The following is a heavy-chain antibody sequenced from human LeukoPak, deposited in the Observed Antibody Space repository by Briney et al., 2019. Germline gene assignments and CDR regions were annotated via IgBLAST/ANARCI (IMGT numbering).Heavy chain of an antibody. J-gene: IGHJ4*02. D-gene: IGHD3-9*01. V-gene: IGHV1-2*02. CDR3: ARVSDDILTGYLFDY. Sequence: ASVKVSCKASGYTFTGYYMHWGRQAPGQGLEWMGWINPNSGGTNYAQKFQGRVTMTRDTSISTAYMELSRLRSDDTAVYYCARVSDDILTGYLFDYWGQGTLVTVSS. CDR2: INPNSGGT. CDR1: GYTFTGYY.